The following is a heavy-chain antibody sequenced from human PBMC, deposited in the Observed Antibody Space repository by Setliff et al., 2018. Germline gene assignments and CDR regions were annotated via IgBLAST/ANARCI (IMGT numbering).Heavy chain of an antibody. Sequence: GASVKVSCKASGYSFSTYAMSWIRQAPGQGLEWMGWINTNTGNPSYAQGFTGRFVFSLDTSVSTAYLQISSLKPEDTAMYYCARASRFGTIVWKGDYYMDVWGRGTTVTVS. CDR2: INTNTGNP. CDR1: GYSFSTYA. V-gene: IGHV7-4-1*02. J-gene: IGHJ6*03. CDR3: ARASRFGTIVWKGDYYMDV. D-gene: IGHD2-15*01.